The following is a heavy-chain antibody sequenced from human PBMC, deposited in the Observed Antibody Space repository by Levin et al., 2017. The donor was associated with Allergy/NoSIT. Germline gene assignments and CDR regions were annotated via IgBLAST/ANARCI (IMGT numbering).Heavy chain of an antibody. D-gene: IGHD5-12*01. J-gene: IGHJ4*02. Sequence: AGGSLRLSCAASGFTFSSYAMHWVRQAPGKGLEWVAVISYDGSNKYYADSVKGRFTISRDNSKNTLYLQMNSLRAEDTAVYYCARAGSEDIVATSGYWGQGTLVTVSS. CDR3: ARAGSEDIVATSGY. CDR2: ISYDGSNK. V-gene: IGHV3-30-3*01. CDR1: GFTFSSYA.